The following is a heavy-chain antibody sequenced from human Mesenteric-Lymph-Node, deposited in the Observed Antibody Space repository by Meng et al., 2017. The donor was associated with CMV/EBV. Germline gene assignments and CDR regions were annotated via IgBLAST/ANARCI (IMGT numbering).Heavy chain of an antibody. CDR3: ARRLGATLDY. J-gene: IGHJ4*02. D-gene: IGHD1-26*01. Sequence: GESLKISCAASGFSFSDYYMSWIRQAPGKGLEWVSHISNVGTTIYYADSMKGRFTISRDNAKNSLYLQMNSLRAEDTAVYYCARRLGATLDYWGQGTLVAVSS. CDR2: ISNVGTTI. CDR1: GFSFSDYY. V-gene: IGHV3-11*01.